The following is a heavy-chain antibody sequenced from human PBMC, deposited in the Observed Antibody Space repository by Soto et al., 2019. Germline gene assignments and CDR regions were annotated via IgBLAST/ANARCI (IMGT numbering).Heavy chain of an antibody. CDR3: AREGGVGATTGWD. J-gene: IGHJ4*02. V-gene: IGHV1-69*06. CDR2: IIPIFGTA. D-gene: IGHD1-26*01. CDR1: GGTFSSYA. Sequence: QVQLVQSGAEVKKPGSSVKVSCKASGGTFSSYAISWVRQAPGQGLEWMGGIIPIFGTANYAQKFQGRVTITADISPGTAERELRSLGSGDTAVYYCAREGGVGATTGWDWGQGTLVTVSS.